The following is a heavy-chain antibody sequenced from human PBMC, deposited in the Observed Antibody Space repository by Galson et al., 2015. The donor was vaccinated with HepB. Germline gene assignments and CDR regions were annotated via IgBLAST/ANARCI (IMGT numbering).Heavy chain of an antibody. CDR3: AREARSVAAAGTVDY. J-gene: IGHJ4*02. D-gene: IGHD6-13*01. V-gene: IGHV1-69*04. Sequence: SVKVSCKASGGTFSSYTISWVRQAPGQGLEWMGRIIPILGIANYAQKFQGRVTITADKSTSTAYMELSSLRSEDTAVYYCAREARSVAAAGTVDYWGQGTLVTVSS. CDR1: GGTFSSYT. CDR2: IIPILGIA.